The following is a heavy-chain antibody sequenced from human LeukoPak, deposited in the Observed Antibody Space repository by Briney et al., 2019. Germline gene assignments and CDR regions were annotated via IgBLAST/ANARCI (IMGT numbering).Heavy chain of an antibody. D-gene: IGHD3-10*01. CDR3: ARRSLWFGEYNYRFDP. V-gene: IGHV4-61*02. CDR2: IYTSGTS. J-gene: IGHJ5*02. CDR1: GGSISNGSYY. Sequence: PSETLSLTCTVSGGSISNGSYYWSWIRQPAGKGLEWIGRIYTSGTSNYNPFLKSRVTISVDTSKNQFSLKLSSVTAADTAVYYCARRSLWFGEYNYRFDPWGQGTLVTVSS.